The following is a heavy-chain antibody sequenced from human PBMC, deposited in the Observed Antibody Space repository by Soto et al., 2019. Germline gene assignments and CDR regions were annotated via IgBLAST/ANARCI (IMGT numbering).Heavy chain of an antibody. CDR2: ISWNSGSI. Sequence: VQLVESGGGLVQPGRSLRLSCAASGFTFDDYAMHWVRQAPGKGLEWVSGISWNSGSIGYADSVKGRFTISRDNAKNSLYLQMNSLRAEDTALYYCAKDLMSSGYSSSCVDYWGQGTLVTVSS. D-gene: IGHD6-6*01. CDR1: GFTFDDYA. V-gene: IGHV3-9*01. CDR3: AKDLMSSGYSSSCVDY. J-gene: IGHJ4*02.